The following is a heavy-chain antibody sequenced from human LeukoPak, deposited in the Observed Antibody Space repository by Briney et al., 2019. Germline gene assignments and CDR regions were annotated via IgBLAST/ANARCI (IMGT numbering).Heavy chain of an antibody. CDR1: GGSVSDYY. D-gene: IGHD2-21*02. CDR3: AKNTVVTASLPFDY. V-gene: IGHV4-4*09. Sequence: SETLSLTCTVSGGSVSDYYWSWIRQPPGKGLEWIGYIYNSGSTNYNPSLKSRVTISVDTSKNQFSLKLSSVTAADTAVYYCAKNTVVTASLPFDYWGQGTLVTVSS. J-gene: IGHJ4*02. CDR2: IYNSGST.